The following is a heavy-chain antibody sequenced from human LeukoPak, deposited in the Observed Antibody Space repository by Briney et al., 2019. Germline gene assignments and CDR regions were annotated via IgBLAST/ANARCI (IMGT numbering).Heavy chain of an antibody. Sequence: ASVKVSCKASGYTFTSYGISWVRRAPGQGLEWMGWISAYNGNTNYAQKLQGRVTMTTDTSTSTAYMELRSLRSDDTAVYYCVRDGLEFGGVIVISYWGQGTLVTVSS. D-gene: IGHD3-16*02. CDR3: VRDGLEFGGVIVISY. CDR2: ISAYNGNT. J-gene: IGHJ4*02. V-gene: IGHV1-18*01. CDR1: GYTFTSYG.